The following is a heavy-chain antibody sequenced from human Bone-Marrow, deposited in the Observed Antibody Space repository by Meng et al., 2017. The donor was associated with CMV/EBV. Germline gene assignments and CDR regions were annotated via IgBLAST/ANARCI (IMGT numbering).Heavy chain of an antibody. CDR3: ARSVGCSSTYCYTYTSSWYPDY. J-gene: IGHJ4*02. V-gene: IGHV4-31*03. CDR1: GGSINSVGYY. Sequence: SETLSLTCTVSGGSINSVGYYWTWIRQRPGKGLEWIGYIYYSGGTNYNPSLQSRVTISVDTSKNQFSLKLSSVTAADTAMYYCARSVGCSSTYCYTYTSSWYPDYWGQGPLVTVSS. D-gene: IGHD6-13*01. CDR2: IYYSGGT.